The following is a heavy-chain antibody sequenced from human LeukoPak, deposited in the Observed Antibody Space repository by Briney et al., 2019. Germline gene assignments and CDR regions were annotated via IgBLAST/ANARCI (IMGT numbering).Heavy chain of an antibody. J-gene: IGHJ6*02. CDR2: ITNGGSTI. CDR3: ARSIGLTSGGVDV. D-gene: IGHD1-26*01. V-gene: IGHV3-48*03. CDR1: GFTFSSYE. Sequence: GGSLRLSCAASGFTFSSYEMNWVRQAPGKGLEWVSYITNGGSTIHHADSVKGRFTISRDNAKKTLYLQMNSLRAEDTAVYYCARSIGLTSGGVDVWGQGTTVTVSS.